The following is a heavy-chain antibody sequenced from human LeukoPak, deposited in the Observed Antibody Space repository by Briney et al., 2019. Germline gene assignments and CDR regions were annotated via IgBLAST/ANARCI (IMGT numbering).Heavy chain of an antibody. V-gene: IGHV4-4*07. Sequence: SETLSLTCTVSGGAISIYYWSWIRQPAGKGLEWIGRIYTSGSTNYNPSLKSRVTMSVDTSKNQFSLKLSSVTAADTAVYYCAREGATPRFDPWGQGNLVTVSS. CDR2: IYTSGST. D-gene: IGHD5-12*01. CDR3: AREGATPRFDP. CDR1: GGAISIYY. J-gene: IGHJ5*02.